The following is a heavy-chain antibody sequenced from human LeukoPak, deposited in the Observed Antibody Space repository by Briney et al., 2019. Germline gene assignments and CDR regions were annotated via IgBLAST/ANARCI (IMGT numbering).Heavy chain of an antibody. CDR2: ISGNGGST. Sequence: GGSLRLSCAASGFTFSSYAMSWVRQAPGKGLEWVSAISGNGGSTYYADSVKGRFTISRDNSKNTLYLQMNSLRAEDTAVYYCAHSPCRYCSITSCYNPYLDIWGQGTMVTVSS. J-gene: IGHJ3*02. CDR3: AHSPCRYCSITSCYNPYLDI. V-gene: IGHV3-23*01. D-gene: IGHD2-2*02. CDR1: GFTFSSYA.